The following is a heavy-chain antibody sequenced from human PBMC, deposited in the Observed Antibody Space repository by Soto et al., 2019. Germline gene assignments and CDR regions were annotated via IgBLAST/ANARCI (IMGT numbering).Heavy chain of an antibody. V-gene: IGHV1-46*01. D-gene: IGHD1-26*01. J-gene: IGHJ4*02. CDR2: INPSGGTT. CDR1: GYTFTSYY. Sequence: ASVKVSCKASGYTFTSYYMHWVRQAPGQGLEWMGMINPSGGTTGYAQKFQGRVTVTSDTSTRTVYMDLRSLRSEDTAVYHCARGPGSGTSLYYFDYWGQGALVTVSS. CDR3: ARGPGSGTSLYYFDY.